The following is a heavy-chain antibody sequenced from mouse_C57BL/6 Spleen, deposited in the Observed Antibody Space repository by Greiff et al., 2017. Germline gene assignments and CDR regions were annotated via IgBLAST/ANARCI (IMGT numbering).Heavy chain of an antibody. J-gene: IGHJ4*01. V-gene: IGHV1-15*01. CDR3: TRSVYAMDY. CDR2: IDPETGGT. CDR1: GYTFTDYE. Sequence: QVQLKESGAELVRPGASVTLSCKASGYTFTDYEMHWVKQTPVHGLEWIGAIDPETGGTAYNQKFKGKAILTADKSSSTAYMELRSLTSEDSAVYYCTRSVYAMDYWGQGTSVTVSS.